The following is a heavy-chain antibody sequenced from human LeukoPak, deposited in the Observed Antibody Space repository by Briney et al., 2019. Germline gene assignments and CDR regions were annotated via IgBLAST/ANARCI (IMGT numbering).Heavy chain of an antibody. CDR3: ARVPGVYYDRLTGYGSGWFDP. CDR2: VYHRGST. CDR1: GYSISSGYY. J-gene: IGHJ5*02. Sequence: PSETLSLICTVSGYSISSGYYWGWVRQPPGKGLEWIGTVYHRGSTYYNPSLRSRVTISVETSKNQFSLKVRSMTAADTAVYYCARVPGVYYDRLTGYGSGWFDPWGQGTLVTVSS. V-gene: IGHV4-38-2*02. D-gene: IGHD3-9*01.